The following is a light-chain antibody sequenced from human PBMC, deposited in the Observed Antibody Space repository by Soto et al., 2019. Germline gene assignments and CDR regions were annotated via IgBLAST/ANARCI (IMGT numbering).Light chain of an antibody. CDR2: DVS. CDR1: ISVVAGYNY. J-gene: IGLJ1*01. V-gene: IGLV2-14*03. Sequence: LPQPASAPEPLVESAQFTGTVTISVVAGYNYVSWYQHHPGKAPKLIIYDVSNRPSGVSNPFSGSKSGNTASLTVSGLQPEDEADYYCSSYTTSNTRQIVFGTGTKVTVL. CDR3: SSYTTSNTRQIV.